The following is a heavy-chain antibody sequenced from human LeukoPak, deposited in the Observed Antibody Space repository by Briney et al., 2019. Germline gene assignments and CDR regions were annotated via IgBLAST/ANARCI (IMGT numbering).Heavy chain of an antibody. CDR3: TRDLEY. V-gene: IGHV3-48*01. CDR2: ISSGGSVM. J-gene: IGHJ4*02. Sequence: PGGSLRLSCAASGFTVSSNYMSWVRQAPGKGPEWISYISSGGSVMHYADSVKGRFTISRDNVENSLYLQMNSLRVEDTAVYYCTRDLEYWGQGVLVTVSS. CDR1: GFTVSSNY.